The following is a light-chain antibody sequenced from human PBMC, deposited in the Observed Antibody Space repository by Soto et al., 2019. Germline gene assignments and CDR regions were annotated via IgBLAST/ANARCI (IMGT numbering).Light chain of an antibody. CDR3: QSYDSSNYVV. CDR1: SGSIASNY. CDR2: EDN. Sequence: FMLTQPHPVSESPGKTVTISCTRSSGSIASNYVQWYQQRPGSAPTTGIYEDNQRPSGVPDRFSGSIDSSSNSASLPISGLKSEDEADYYCQSYDSSNYVVFGGGTKLTVL. V-gene: IGLV6-57*04. J-gene: IGLJ2*01.